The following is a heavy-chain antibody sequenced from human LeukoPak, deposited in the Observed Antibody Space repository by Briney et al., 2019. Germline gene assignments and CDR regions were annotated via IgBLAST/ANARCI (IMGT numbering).Heavy chain of an antibody. J-gene: IGHJ5*02. CDR2: ISSSSSYI. CDR3: ARKGYDSSGLRFDP. CDR1: GFTFSSFS. D-gene: IGHD3-22*01. V-gene: IGHV3-21*01. Sequence: GGSLRLSCAASGFTFSSFSMNWVRQAPGKGLEWVSSISSSSSYIYYADSVKGRFTISRDNAKNSLYLQMNSLRAEDTAVYYCARKGYDSSGLRFDPWGQGTLVTVSS.